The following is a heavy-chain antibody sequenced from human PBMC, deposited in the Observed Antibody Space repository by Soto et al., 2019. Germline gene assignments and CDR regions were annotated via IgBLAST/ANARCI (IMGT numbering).Heavy chain of an antibody. V-gene: IGHV1-69*01. CDR3: AGGVELRIDYYYGMDV. CDR2: IIPIFGTA. J-gene: IGHJ6*02. D-gene: IGHD1-7*01. CDR1: GGTFSSYA. Sequence: QVQLVQSGAEVKKPGSSVKVSCKASGGTFSSYAISWVRQAPGQGLEWMGGIIPIFGTANYAQKFQGRVTITADESTSTGYMELSSLRSEDTAVYYCAGGVELRIDYYYGMDVWGQGTTVTVSS.